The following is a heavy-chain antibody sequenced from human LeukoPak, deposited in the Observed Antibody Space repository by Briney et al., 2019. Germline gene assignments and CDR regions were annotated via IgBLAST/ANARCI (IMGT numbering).Heavy chain of an antibody. CDR2: INHSGST. CDR1: GGPFSGYY. V-gene: IGHV4-34*01. J-gene: IGHJ5*02. D-gene: IGHD5-18*01. CDR3: ARGGIQLWFLGRNWFDP. Sequence: SETLSLTCAVYGGPFSGYYWSWIRQPPGKGLEWIGEINHSGSTNYNPSLKSRVTISVDTSKNQFSLKLSSVTAADTAVYYCARGGIQLWFLGRNWFDPWGQGTLVTVSS.